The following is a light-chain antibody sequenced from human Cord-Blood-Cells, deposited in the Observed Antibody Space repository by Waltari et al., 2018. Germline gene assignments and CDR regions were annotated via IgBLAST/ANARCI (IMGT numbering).Light chain of an antibody. CDR1: SSDVGGYNY. CDR3: SSYAGSNNLV. V-gene: IGLV2-8*01. Sequence: QSALTQPPSASGSPGQSVTISCTGTSSDVGGYNYVSWYQQHPGKAPKLMIYEVSKRHSGVPDRFAGSKSGNTASLTVSWLQAEDEADYYCSSYAGSNNLVFGGGTKLTVL. CDR2: EVS. J-gene: IGLJ2*01.